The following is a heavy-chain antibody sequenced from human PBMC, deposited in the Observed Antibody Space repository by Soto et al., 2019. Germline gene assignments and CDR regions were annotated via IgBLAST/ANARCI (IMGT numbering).Heavy chain of an antibody. D-gene: IGHD2-2*02. CDR2: INPNSGGT. V-gene: IGHV1-2*02. CDR3: ARDILRYCSSTSCYTTSDWHYGMDV. Sequence: GASVKVSCKASGYTFTGYYMHWVRQAPGQGLEWMGWINPNSGGTNYAQKFQGRVTMTRDTSISTAYMELSRLRSDDTAVYYCARDILRYCSSTSCYTTSDWHYGMDVWGQGTTVTVS. CDR1: GYTFTGYY. J-gene: IGHJ6*02.